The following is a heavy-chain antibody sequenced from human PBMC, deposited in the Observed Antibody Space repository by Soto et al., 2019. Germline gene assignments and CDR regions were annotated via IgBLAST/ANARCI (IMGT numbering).Heavy chain of an antibody. CDR1: GDSISSYY. D-gene: IGHD3-22*01. J-gene: IGHJ4*02. CDR3: ALRSMAVVPEY. V-gene: IGHV4-59*01. CDR2: LYYGRTA. Sequence: QVQLQASGPGLVKPSETLSLTCAVSGDSISSYYCMWIRQPPGKGLESIGYLYYGRTANYNPSLKSRVTLSVDTSTNQCPLTLSSMTAAVTAVYYCALRSMAVVPEYWGQGTLVTVSS.